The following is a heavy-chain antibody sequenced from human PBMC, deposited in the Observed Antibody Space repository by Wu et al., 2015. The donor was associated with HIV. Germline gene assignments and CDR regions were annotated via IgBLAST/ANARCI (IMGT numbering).Heavy chain of an antibody. D-gene: IGHD6-13*01. CDR2: INPNSGDT. J-gene: IGHJ5*02. Sequence: QVQLVQSGAEVKKPGSSVKVSCKTSGGSFNNYAINWVRQAPGQGLEWMGWINPNSGDTHYAQNFQGKVTMTRDTSINTVYMELSRLKSDDTAMYYCATFILADGTFYFDPWGQGTLVTVSS. CDR3: ATFILADGTFYFDP. CDR1: GGSFNNYA. V-gene: IGHV1-2*02.